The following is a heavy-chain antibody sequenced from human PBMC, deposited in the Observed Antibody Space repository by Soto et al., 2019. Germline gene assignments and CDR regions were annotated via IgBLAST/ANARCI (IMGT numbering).Heavy chain of an antibody. CDR1: GFTFSSYA. V-gene: IGHV3-23*01. D-gene: IGHD3-22*01. J-gene: IGHJ4*02. CDR2: ISGSGGST. Sequence: PGGSLRLSCAASGFTFSSYAMSWVRQAPGKGLEWVSAISGSGGSTYYADSVKGRFTISRDNSKNTLYLQMNSLRAEDTAVYYCAKDETITMIVVVITYFDYWGQGTLVTVSS. CDR3: AKDETITMIVVVITYFDY.